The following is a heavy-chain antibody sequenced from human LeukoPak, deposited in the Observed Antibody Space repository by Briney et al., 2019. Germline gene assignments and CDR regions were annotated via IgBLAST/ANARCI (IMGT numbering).Heavy chain of an antibody. V-gene: IGHV4-59*01. CDR3: ARATGHTYGYAY. Sequence: PSETLSLTCTVSGGSIGNYYWTWIRQPPGKGLESIGYIYYDGSTNYSPSLKSRVTISVDTSKRQFILSLSSVTAADTAVYYCARATGHTYGYAYWGQGTLVTVSS. J-gene: IGHJ4*02. CDR2: IYYDGST. CDR1: GGSIGNYY. D-gene: IGHD5-18*01.